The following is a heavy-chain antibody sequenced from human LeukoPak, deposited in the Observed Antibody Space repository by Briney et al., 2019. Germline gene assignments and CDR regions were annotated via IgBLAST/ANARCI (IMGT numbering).Heavy chain of an antibody. CDR3: ARGRHYSSNWYLNY. CDR1: GDSITSYY. Sequence: SETLSLTCTVSGDSITSYYWSWIRQPPGRGLEWIGYVYYSGSTNSNPSLKSRVTLSIGTSKNQFSLKLSSVTAADTAVFYCARGRHYSSNWYLNYWGQGTLVTVSS. J-gene: IGHJ4*02. V-gene: IGHV4-59*01. D-gene: IGHD6-13*01. CDR2: VYYSGST.